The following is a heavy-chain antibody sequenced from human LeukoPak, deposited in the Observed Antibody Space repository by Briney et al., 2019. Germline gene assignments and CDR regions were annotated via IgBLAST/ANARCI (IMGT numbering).Heavy chain of an antibody. CDR3: ARDLRPGNYYYYYMDV. Sequence: GASVKVSCKASGYTFTGYYMHWVRQAPGQGLEWMGWISAYNGNTNYAQKLQGRVTMTTDTSTSTAYMELRSLRSDDTAVYYCARDLRPGNYYYYYMDVWGKGTTVTISS. V-gene: IGHV1-18*04. CDR1: GYTFTGYY. D-gene: IGHD3-10*01. J-gene: IGHJ6*03. CDR2: ISAYNGNT.